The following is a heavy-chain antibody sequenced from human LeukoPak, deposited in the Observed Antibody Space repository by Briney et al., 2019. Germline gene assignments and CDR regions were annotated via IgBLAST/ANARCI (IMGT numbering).Heavy chain of an antibody. V-gene: IGHV1-2*02. J-gene: IGHJ5*02. CDR3: ARGGVAAAGRGWFDP. CDR2: INPNSGGT. CDR1: GYTFTGYY. D-gene: IGHD6-13*01. Sequence: ASVKVSCKASGYTFTGYYMHWVRQAPGQGLEWMGWINPNSGGTNYAQKFQGRVTMTRDTSISTAYMELSRLRSDDTAVYYYARGGVAAAGRGWFDPWGQGTLVTVSS.